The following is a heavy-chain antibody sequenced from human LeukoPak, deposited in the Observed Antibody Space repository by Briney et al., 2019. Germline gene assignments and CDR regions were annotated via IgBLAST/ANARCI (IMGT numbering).Heavy chain of an antibody. CDR2: INNVGSST. CDR1: RFTFSSYW. V-gene: IGHV3-74*01. Sequence: GGSLRLSCAASRFTFSSYWMHWVRQAPGKGLVWVSRINNVGSSTNYADSVKGRFTISRDNAKNTLYLQMNSLRAEDTAVYYCARDWDTDGMDVWGQGTTVTVSS. J-gene: IGHJ6*02. CDR3: ARDWDTDGMDV. D-gene: IGHD1-26*01.